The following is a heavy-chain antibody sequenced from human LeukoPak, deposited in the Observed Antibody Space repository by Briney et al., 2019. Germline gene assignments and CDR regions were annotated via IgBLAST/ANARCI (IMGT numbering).Heavy chain of an antibody. CDR2: IERDGSEK. Sequence: GGSVRLSCGASGFTFSSYWTSWVRESPGKGREGGGKIERDGSEKYYVDSVKGRFTNSRDNAKNSLYLQVNSLRAEDTAVYYCARERRNYLIYFDCWGQGTLVTVSS. V-gene: IGHV3-7*05. J-gene: IGHJ4*02. CDR1: GFTFSSYW. D-gene: IGHD5-24*01. CDR3: ARERRNYLIYFDC.